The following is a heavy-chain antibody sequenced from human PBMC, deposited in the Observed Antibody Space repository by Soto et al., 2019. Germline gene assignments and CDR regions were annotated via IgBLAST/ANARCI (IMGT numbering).Heavy chain of an antibody. D-gene: IGHD3-22*01. CDR3: ARMGSDDSSGYYYTFSYYFDY. CDR1: GYTFTSYG. CDR2: ISAYNGNT. Sequence: GASVKVSCKASGYTFTSYGISWVRQAPGQGLEWMGWISAYNGNTNYAQKLQGRVTMTTDTSTSTAYMGLRSLRSDDTAVYYCARMGSDDSSGYYYTFSYYFDYWGQGTLVTVSS. V-gene: IGHV1-18*01. J-gene: IGHJ4*02.